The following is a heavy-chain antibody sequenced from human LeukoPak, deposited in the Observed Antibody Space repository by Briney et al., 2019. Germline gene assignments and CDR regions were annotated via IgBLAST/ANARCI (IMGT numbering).Heavy chain of an antibody. CDR3: AANNAFWNGYFDP. D-gene: IGHD3-3*01. J-gene: IGHJ5*02. CDR1: GGPISSSSHY. CDR2: IYYRGST. V-gene: IGHV4-39*01. Sequence: SETLSLTCTVSGGPISSSSHYWGWIRPPPGKGLEWIGNIYYRGSTYYNPSLRSRATISVDTSRNQFSLKLSSVTATDTAVYYCAANNAFWNGYFDPWGQGTLVTVSS.